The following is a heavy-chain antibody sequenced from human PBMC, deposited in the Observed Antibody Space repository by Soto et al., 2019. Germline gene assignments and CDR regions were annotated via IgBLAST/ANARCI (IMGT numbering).Heavy chain of an antibody. J-gene: IGHJ3*02. D-gene: IGHD3-22*01. CDR2: IIPIFGTA. CDR1: GGTFSSYA. V-gene: IGHV1-69*13. CDR3: ARARDSSGRDAFDI. Sequence: ASVKVSCKASGGTFSSYAISWVRQAPGQGLEWMGGIIPIFGTANYAQKFQGRVTITADESTSTAYMELGSLRSEDTAVYYCARARDSSGRDAFDIWGQGTMVTVSS.